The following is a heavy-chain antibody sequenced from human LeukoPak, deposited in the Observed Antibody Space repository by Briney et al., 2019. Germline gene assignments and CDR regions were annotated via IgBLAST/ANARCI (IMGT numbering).Heavy chain of an antibody. V-gene: IGHV3-23*01. CDR1: GFTFSSYD. Sequence: GGSLRLSCAASGFTFSSYDMSWVRQAPGKGPEWVSTISGSGGSTYYADSVKGRFTISRDNAKNSLYLQMNSLRAEDTAVYYCARDLGGYSYGSHFDYWGQGTLVTVSS. D-gene: IGHD5-18*01. CDR3: ARDLGGYSYGSHFDY. CDR2: ISGSGGST. J-gene: IGHJ4*02.